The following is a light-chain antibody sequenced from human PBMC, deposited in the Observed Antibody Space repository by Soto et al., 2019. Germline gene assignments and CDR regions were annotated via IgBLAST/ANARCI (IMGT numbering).Light chain of an antibody. CDR1: QRVTTY. CDR2: DAS. J-gene: IGKJ5*01. V-gene: IGKV3-11*01. Sequence: DIVMTQSPLSLPVTPGEPATLSCSPSQRVTTYLAWYQQKPGQAPRLLIYDASTRAIGIPARFSGSGSGTDFTLTISSLEPEDFAVYYCQQRSNWPPEITFGQGTRLEI. CDR3: QQRSNWPPEIT.